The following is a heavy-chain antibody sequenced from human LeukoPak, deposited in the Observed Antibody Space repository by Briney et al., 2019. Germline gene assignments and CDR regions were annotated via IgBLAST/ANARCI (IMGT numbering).Heavy chain of an antibody. J-gene: IGHJ5*02. Sequence: PSETLSLTCTLSVGSISSGGYYGSWVRQHPGKGLECIGYIYYSGSTYYNPSLKSRVTISVDTSKNQFSLKLSSVTAADTAVYYCARGLLFSWFDPWGQGTLVTVSS. V-gene: IGHV4-31*03. CDR2: IYYSGST. CDR3: ARGLLFSWFDP. CDR1: VGSISSGGYY. D-gene: IGHD2-21*02.